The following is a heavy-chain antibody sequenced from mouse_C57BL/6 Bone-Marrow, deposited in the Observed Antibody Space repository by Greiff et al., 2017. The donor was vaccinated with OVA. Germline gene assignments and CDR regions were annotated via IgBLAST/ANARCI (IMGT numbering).Heavy chain of an antibody. V-gene: IGHV5-17*01. J-gene: IGHJ3*01. CDR2: ISSGSSTI. Sequence: EVQGVESGGGLVKPGGSLKLSCAASGFTFSDYGMHWVRQAPEKGLEWVAYISSGSSTIYYADTVKGRFTISRDNAKNTLFLQMTSLRSEDTAMYYCARHYYYGSAWFAYWGQGTLVTVSA. CDR3: ARHYYYGSAWFAY. CDR1: GFTFSDYG. D-gene: IGHD1-1*01.